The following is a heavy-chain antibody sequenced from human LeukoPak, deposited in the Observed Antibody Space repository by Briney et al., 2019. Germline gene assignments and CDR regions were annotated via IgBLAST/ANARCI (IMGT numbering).Heavy chain of an antibody. CDR3: ARETGIAAARTFDY. D-gene: IGHD6-13*01. CDR1: GDSISRSLYY. J-gene: IGHJ4*02. CDR2: IYYSGST. V-gene: IGHV4-39*01. Sequence: SETLSLTCTVSGDSISRSLYYWGWIRQPPGKGLEWIGTIYYSGSTYYNPSLKSRVTISVDTSKNQFSLKLTSVTAADTAVYYCARETGIAAARTFDYWGQGTLVTVSS.